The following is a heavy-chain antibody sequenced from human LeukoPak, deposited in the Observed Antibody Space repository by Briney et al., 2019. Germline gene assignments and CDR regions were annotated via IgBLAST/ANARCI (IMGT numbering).Heavy chain of an antibody. CDR3: ARDKLVGATYFDY. Sequence: PSETLSLTCTVSGGSISSSSYYWGWIRQPPGKGLEWIGSIYYSGSTYYNPSLKSRVTISVDTSKNQFSLKLSSVTVADTAVYYCARDKLVGATYFDYWGQGTLVTVSS. CDR1: GGSISSSSYY. V-gene: IGHV4-39*07. CDR2: IYYSGST. D-gene: IGHD1-26*01. J-gene: IGHJ4*02.